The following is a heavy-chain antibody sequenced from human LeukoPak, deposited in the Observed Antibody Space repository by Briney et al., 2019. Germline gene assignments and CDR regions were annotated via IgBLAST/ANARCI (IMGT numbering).Heavy chain of an antibody. Sequence: SETLSLTCTVSGGSISSSSYYWGWIRQPPGKGLEWIGSIYYSGSTYYNPSLKSRVTISVDTSKNQFSLKLSSVTAADTAVYYCATSGTWANDYWGQGTLVTVSS. CDR2: IYYSGST. CDR1: GGSISSSSYY. J-gene: IGHJ4*02. D-gene: IGHD3-10*01. CDR3: ATSGTWANDY. V-gene: IGHV4-39*01.